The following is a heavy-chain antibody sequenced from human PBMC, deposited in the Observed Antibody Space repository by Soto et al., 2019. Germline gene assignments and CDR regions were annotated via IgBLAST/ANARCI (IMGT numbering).Heavy chain of an antibody. CDR3: VRDRTTFTLFDY. Sequence: LRLSCAASGFTFSNYWMHWVRQAPGKGLVWISRISTDGSLIGFADSVKGRFTASRDSAKNTVYLQMNNLRAEDTAVYYCVRDRTTFTLFDYWGQGTLVTVSS. CDR2: ISTDGSLI. J-gene: IGHJ4*02. D-gene: IGHD1-1*01. V-gene: IGHV3-74*01. CDR1: GFTFSNYW.